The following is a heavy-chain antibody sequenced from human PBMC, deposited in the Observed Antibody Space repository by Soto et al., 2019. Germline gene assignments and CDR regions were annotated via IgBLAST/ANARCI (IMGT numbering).Heavy chain of an antibody. CDR1: GYAFTTYG. J-gene: IGHJ4*02. CDR2: ISAHNGNT. V-gene: IGHV1-18*01. D-gene: IGHD1-1*01. CDR3: ARGRYGDY. Sequence: QVHLVQSGAEVKKPGASVKVSCKGSGYAFTTYGITWVRQAHGQGLEWMGWISAHNGNTNYAQKPQGRATVTRDTSTSTAYMELRSLRSDDTAVYYCARGRYGDYWGQGALVTVSS.